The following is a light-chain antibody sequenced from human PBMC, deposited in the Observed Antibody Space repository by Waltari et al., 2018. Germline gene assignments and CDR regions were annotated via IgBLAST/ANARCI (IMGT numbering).Light chain of an antibody. V-gene: IGKV1-5*01. CDR3: XXXQTXSNT. Sequence: DTQLSQFPSTLPASVGDRVTITCRAREDINNWFAWYQQKPGKAPKVLIYDASTLQSGVPSRFSGSGSGTEFTLTIDSLQPDDFAXXXXXXXQTXSNTFGQGTKVEI. CDR1: EDINNW. J-gene: IGKJ2*01. CDR2: DAS.